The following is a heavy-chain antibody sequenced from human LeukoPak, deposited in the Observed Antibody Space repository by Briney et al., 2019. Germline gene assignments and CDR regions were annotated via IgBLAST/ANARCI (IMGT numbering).Heavy chain of an antibody. CDR3: ARHMNGGTYPMDV. Sequence: SETLSLTCTVSGGSISSYYWSWIRQPPGKGLGYIGYIHYSGNTNYNPSLKSRVTISVDTSKNQFSLKLSSVTAADTAVYYCARHMNGGTYPMDVWGQGTTVTVSS. CDR1: GGSISSYY. CDR2: IHYSGNT. V-gene: IGHV4-59*08. D-gene: IGHD1-26*01. J-gene: IGHJ6*02.